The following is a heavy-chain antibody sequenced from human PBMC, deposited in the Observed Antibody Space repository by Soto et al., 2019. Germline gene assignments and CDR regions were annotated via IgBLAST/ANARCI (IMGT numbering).Heavy chain of an antibody. CDR3: ARQNSGDYVWGSYRSNWFDP. CDR2: IYYSEST. CDR1: GGSISSYY. J-gene: IGHJ5*02. V-gene: IGHV4-59*08. Sequence: SETLSLTCTVSGGSISSYYWSWIRQPPEKGLKKIGYIYYSESTNYNPSLKSRVNISVDTSKNQFSLKLSSVTAADTAVYYCARQNSGDYVWGSYRSNWFDPWGQGTLVTVSS. D-gene: IGHD3-16*02.